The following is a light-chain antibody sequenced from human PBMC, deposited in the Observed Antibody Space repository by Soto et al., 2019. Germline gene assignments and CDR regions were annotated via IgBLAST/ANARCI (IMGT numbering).Light chain of an antibody. CDR1: QSVSSD. V-gene: IGKV3D-15*01. Sequence: EIVMTQSPAILSVSPGERATLSCRASQSVSSDLAWYQQKPGQAPRLLIYGASTRATGIPARFSGSGSGTEFTLTISGLQSEDFAVYYCQQYNNWLLTTFGQGTKVEIK. CDR3: QQYNNWLLTT. J-gene: IGKJ1*01. CDR2: GAS.